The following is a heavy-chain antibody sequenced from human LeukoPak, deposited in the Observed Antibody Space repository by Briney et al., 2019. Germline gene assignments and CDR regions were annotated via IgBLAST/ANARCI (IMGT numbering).Heavy chain of an antibody. J-gene: IGHJ3*02. CDR1: GFTFSSYE. CDR3: HYDSSGHDAFDI. V-gene: IGHV3-48*03. CDR2: ISSSGSTK. D-gene: IGHD3-22*01. Sequence: GSLRLSCAASGFTFSSYEMNWVRQAPGKGLEWVSSISSSGSTKYYADSLKGRFTISRDNARNSLYLQTNSLRAEDTAVYYCHYDSSGHDAFDIWGQGTMVTVSS.